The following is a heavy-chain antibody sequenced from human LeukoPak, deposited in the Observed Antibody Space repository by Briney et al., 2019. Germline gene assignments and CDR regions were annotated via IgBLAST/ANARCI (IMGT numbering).Heavy chain of an antibody. V-gene: IGHV3-23*01. CDR2: ISGSGGST. CDR3: ARDYDSSGYYYEATYYFDY. Sequence: GGSLRLSCAASGFTFSSYAMSWVRQAPGKGLEWVSAISGSGGSTYCADSVKGRFTISRDNSKNTLYLQMNSLRAEDTAVYYCARDYDSSGYYYEATYYFDYWGQGTLVTVSS. CDR1: GFTFSSYA. D-gene: IGHD3-22*01. J-gene: IGHJ4*02.